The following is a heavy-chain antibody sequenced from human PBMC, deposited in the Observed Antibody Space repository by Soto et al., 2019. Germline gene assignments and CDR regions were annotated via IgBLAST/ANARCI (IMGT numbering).Heavy chain of an antibody. J-gene: IGHJ4*02. D-gene: IGHD3-10*01. Sequence: EVQLVESGGGLIQPGGSLRLSCAVSGFTVSNNYMSWVRQAPGKGLEGVSVIYSGGYTAYGDSVKGRFTISRDNSKNHLFLKMNRRSADAAPVFYGATHPGGGGYWGQGTLVTVSS. CDR2: IYSGGYT. V-gene: IGHV3-53*01. CDR3: ATHPGGGGY. CDR1: GFTVSNNY.